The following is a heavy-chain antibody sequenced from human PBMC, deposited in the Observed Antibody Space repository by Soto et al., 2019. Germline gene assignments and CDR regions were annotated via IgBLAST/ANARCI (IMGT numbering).Heavy chain of an antibody. D-gene: IGHD6-19*01. V-gene: IGHV3-23*01. Sequence: EVQLLESGGGLVQPGGSLRLSCAASGFTFSSYAMSWVRQAPGKGLERVSGISGSGDSTYYVDSVKGRFTISRDNSKNTLYLQRNSLRAEDTAVYYCAKGRSSGWYTHDAFDIWGQGTMVTVSS. CDR2: ISGSGDST. CDR3: AKGRSSGWYTHDAFDI. CDR1: GFTFSSYA. J-gene: IGHJ3*02.